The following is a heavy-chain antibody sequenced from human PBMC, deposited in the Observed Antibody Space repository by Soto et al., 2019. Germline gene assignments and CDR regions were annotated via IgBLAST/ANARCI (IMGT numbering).Heavy chain of an antibody. D-gene: IGHD3-10*01. Sequence: EVQLVESGGGLVQPGGSLRLSCTASGFTFRSYWMTWVRQAPGKGLEWVANIKQDGSDKYYVDSVKGRFIISRDNGKNSLYLQMNSLRAEDTSVYYCARFAGNRGADYCGQGTLVTVSS. CDR3: ARFAGNRGADY. CDR2: IKQDGSDK. V-gene: IGHV3-7*01. CDR1: GFTFRSYW. J-gene: IGHJ4*02.